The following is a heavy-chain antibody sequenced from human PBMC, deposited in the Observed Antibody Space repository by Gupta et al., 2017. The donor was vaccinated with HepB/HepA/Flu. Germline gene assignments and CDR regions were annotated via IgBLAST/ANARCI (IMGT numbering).Heavy chain of an antibody. Sequence: QVQLQESGPGLVKPSQTLSLTCTSPGDSISSGDYYWSWIRQPPGKGLEWIGYIYYTGSTYYNPSLKSRLTISVDTSKNLFSLKLSSVTAADTAVYYCARARRAFGPAWRSGFDNWGHGTLVTVSS. J-gene: IGHJ4*01. CDR3: ARARRAFGPAWRSGFDN. V-gene: IGHV4-30-4*01. CDR2: IYYTGST. CDR1: GDSISSGDYY. D-gene: IGHD3-10*01.